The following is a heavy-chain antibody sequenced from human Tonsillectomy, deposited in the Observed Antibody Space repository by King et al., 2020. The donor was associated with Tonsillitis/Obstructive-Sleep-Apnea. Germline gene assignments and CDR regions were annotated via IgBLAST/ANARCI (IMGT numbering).Heavy chain of an antibody. D-gene: IGHD1-26*01. CDR1: GGSISSYY. CDR3: ARHAERRFDF. J-gene: IGHJ4*02. CDR2: IYYSGST. Sequence: VQLQESGPGLVKPSETLSLTCTVSGGSISSYYWSWIRQPPGKGLEWIGYIYYSGSTNYNPSLQSRVTISVDTSKNQFSLRLSSVTAADTAGYYCARHAERRFDFWGQGTLVTVSS. V-gene: IGHV4-59*08.